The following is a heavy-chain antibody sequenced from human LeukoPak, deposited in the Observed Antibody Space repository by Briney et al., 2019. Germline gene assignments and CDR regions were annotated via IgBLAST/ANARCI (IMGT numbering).Heavy chain of an antibody. CDR2: IRSKAYGGTT. CDR3: TRARTVRGATYYSDY. Sequence: GGSLRLSCVASKFTFNNYAMSCVRHAPGEGLEWVGFIRSKAYGGTTEYAASVKGRFTISRDDSRSIAYLQMSSLQTEDAAVYYCTRARTVRGATYYSDYWGQGALVTVSS. CDR1: KFTFNNYA. J-gene: IGHJ4*02. V-gene: IGHV3-49*04. D-gene: IGHD1-26*01.